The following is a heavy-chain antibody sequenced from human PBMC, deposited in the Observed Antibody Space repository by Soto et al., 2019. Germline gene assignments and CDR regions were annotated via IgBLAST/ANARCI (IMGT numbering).Heavy chain of an antibody. CDR3: ARVGGVAARTFSY. J-gene: IGHJ4*02. Sequence: SETLSLTCTVSGGSISSDYWSWVRQPPGKGLEWIGYIYYTGSTNYNPSLESRVTIALDPSKNKFSLKLRSLTTADTAVYFCARVGGVAARTFSYWGQGALVTVSS. V-gene: IGHV4-59*01. D-gene: IGHD6-6*01. CDR2: IYYTGST. CDR1: GGSISSDY.